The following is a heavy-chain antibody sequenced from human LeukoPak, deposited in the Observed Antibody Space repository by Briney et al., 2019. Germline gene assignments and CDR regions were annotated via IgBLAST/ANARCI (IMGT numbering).Heavy chain of an antibody. Sequence: GGSLRLSCAASGFTFSSYGMHWVRQAPGKGLEWVAFIRYDGSNKYYADSVKGRFTISRDNSKNTLYLQMNSLRAEDTAVHYCAKALLPYDSSGGHYWGQGTLVIVSS. CDR1: GFTFSSYG. J-gene: IGHJ4*02. CDR2: IRYDGSNK. V-gene: IGHV3-30*02. CDR3: AKALLPYDSSGGHY. D-gene: IGHD3-22*01.